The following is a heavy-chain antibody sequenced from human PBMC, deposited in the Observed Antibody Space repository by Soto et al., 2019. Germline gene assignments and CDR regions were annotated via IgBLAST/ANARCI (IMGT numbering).Heavy chain of an antibody. D-gene: IGHD3-9*01. J-gene: IGHJ3*02. CDR2: IIPIFGTA. V-gene: IGHV1-69*13. CDR1: GGTFSSYA. CDR3: ARDHGRGRYFDRVPDAFDI. Sequence: GASVEVSCKASGGTFSSYAISWVRQAPGQGLEWMGGIIPIFGTANYAQKFQGRVTITADESTSTAYMELSSLRSEDTAVYYCARDHGRGRYFDRVPDAFDIWGQGTMVTVSS.